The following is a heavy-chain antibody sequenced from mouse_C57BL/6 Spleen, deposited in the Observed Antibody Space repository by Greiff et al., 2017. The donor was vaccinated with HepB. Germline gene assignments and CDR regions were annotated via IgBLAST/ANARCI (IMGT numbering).Heavy chain of an antibody. J-gene: IGHJ2*01. Sequence: EVKLVESGTVLARPGASVKMSCKTSGYTFTSYWMHWVKQRPGQGLEWIGAIYPGNSDTSYNQKFKGKAKLTAVTSASTAYMELSSLTNEDSAVYYCAPIYDGYQYYFDYWGQGTTLTVSS. CDR2: IYPGNSDT. D-gene: IGHD2-3*01. CDR1: GYTFTSYW. V-gene: IGHV1-5*01. CDR3: APIYDGYQYYFDY.